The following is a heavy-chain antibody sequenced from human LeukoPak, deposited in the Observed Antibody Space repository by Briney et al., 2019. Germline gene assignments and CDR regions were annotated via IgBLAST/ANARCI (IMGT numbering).Heavy chain of an antibody. CDR1: GFSFSIYR. V-gene: IGHV3-23*01. Sequence: SGGSLRLSCAASGFSFSIYRMNWVRQAPGKGPEWVSAISGSGGSTYYADSVKGRFTISRDNPKNTLYLQMNSLRAEDTAVYYCAKDSDYDFWSGHDAFDIWGQGTMVTVSS. D-gene: IGHD3-3*01. J-gene: IGHJ3*02. CDR3: AKDSDYDFWSGHDAFDI. CDR2: ISGSGGST.